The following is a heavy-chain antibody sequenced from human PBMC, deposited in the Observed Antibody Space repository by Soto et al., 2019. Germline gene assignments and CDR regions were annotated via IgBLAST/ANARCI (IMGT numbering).Heavy chain of an antibody. J-gene: IGHJ4*02. CDR3: ARDRLRLGELSLLGYFDY. CDR2: IIPIFGTT. V-gene: IGHV1-69*13. CDR1: GGTFSNYA. Sequence: SVKVSCKASGGTFSNYAISWVRQAPGQGLEWMGGIIPIFGTTNYAQRFQGRVTITADESTSTAYMELSSLRAEDTAVYYCARDRLRLGELSLLGYFDYWGQGTLVTVSS. D-gene: IGHD3-16*02.